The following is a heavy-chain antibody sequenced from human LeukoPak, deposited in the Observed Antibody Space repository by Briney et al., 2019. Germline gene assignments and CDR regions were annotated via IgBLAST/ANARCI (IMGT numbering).Heavy chain of an antibody. J-gene: IGHJ3*02. CDR2: INWNGGST. CDR1: GFTFDDYG. CDR3: ARDRTIADYGDSSDI. V-gene: IGHV3-20*04. Sequence: GGSLRLSCAASGFTFDDYGMSWVRQAPGKGLEWVSGINWNGGSTGYADSVKGRFTISRDNAKNSLYLQMNSLRAEDTALYYCARDRTIADYGDSSDIWGQGTMVTVSS. D-gene: IGHD4-17*01.